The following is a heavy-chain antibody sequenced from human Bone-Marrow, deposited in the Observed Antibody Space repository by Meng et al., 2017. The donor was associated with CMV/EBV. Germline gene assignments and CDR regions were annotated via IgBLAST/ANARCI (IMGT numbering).Heavy chain of an antibody. Sequence: SVKVSCKASGGTFSSYAISWVRQAPGQGLEWMGGIIPIFGTANYAQKIQGRVTITTDESTSTAYMELSSLRSEDTAVYYCARGGLVRIYGMDVWGQGTTVTVSS. CDR1: GGTFSSYA. D-gene: IGHD6-6*01. CDR2: IIPIFGTA. CDR3: ARGGLVRIYGMDV. J-gene: IGHJ6*02. V-gene: IGHV1-69*05.